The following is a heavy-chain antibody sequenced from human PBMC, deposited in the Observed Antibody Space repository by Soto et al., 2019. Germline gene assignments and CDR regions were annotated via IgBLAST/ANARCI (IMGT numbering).Heavy chain of an antibody. V-gene: IGHV4-59*01. CDR3: ARDSSNYAFHY. J-gene: IGHJ4*02. CDR1: GGSLNNYY. CDR2: IYYTGTT. Sequence: SETLSLTCTVSGGSLNNYYWSWIRLAPGKGLEWIGYIYYTGTTKYNASLKSRVTMSVDASNNEFSLKMTSMTAADTAIYYCARDSSNYAFHYSCQGPHVTVSS. D-gene: IGHD3-10*01.